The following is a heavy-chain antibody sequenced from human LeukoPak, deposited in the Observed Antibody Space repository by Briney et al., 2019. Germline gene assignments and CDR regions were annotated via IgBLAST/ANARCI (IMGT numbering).Heavy chain of an antibody. J-gene: IGHJ4*02. V-gene: IGHV4-34*01. D-gene: IGHD4-17*01. CDR3: ARFATTVTHFDY. Sequence: PSETLSLTCAVYGGSFSGYYWSWIRQPPGKGLEWIGEINHSGSTNYNPSLKSRVTISVDTSKNQFSLKLSSVTAADTAVYYCARFATTVTHFDYWGQGTLVTVSS. CDR1: GGSFSGYY. CDR2: INHSGST.